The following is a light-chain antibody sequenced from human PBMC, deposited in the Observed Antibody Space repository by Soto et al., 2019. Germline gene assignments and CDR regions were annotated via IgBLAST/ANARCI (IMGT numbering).Light chain of an antibody. CDR1: QIVSSN. CDR3: QRRSNWIT. V-gene: IGKV3-15*01. J-gene: IGKJ5*01. CDR2: GAS. Sequence: EILMRQSQARLSVSPWERANLSCRASQIVSSNLAWYQQKPGQAHRLLIYGASTRATGIPAWCSGSGSGTDITLTISSLAPADFAFYYCQRRSNWITFGQGTRLEIK.